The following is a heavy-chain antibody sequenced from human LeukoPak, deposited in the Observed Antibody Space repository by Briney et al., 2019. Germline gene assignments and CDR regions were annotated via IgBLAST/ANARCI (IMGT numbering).Heavy chain of an antibody. CDR2: IYSGGST. CDR1: GFTGSSNY. D-gene: IGHD3-22*01. J-gene: IGHJ3*02. CDR3: ARVTYYYDSSGYYPDAFDI. V-gene: IGHV3-53*01. Sequence: GGSLRLSCAASGFTGSSNYMSWVRQAPGKGLEWVSVIYSGGSTYYADSVKGRFTISRDNSKNTLYLQMNSLRAEDTAVYYCARVTYYYDSSGYYPDAFDIWGQGTMVTVSS.